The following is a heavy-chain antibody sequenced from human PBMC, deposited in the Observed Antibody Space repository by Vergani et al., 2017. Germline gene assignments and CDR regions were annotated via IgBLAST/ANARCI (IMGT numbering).Heavy chain of an antibody. Sequence: QVQLQESGPGLVKPSETLSLTCTVSGGSISSYYWSWIRQPPGKGLEWIGYFYYSGSTNYNPSLKSRVTISVDTSKNQFSLKLSSVTAADTAVYYCARVWYYYDSSGYRYYFDYWGQGTLVTVSS. CDR2: FYYSGST. CDR3: ARVWYYYDSSGYRYYFDY. V-gene: IGHV4-59*01. D-gene: IGHD3-22*01. J-gene: IGHJ4*02. CDR1: GGSISSYY.